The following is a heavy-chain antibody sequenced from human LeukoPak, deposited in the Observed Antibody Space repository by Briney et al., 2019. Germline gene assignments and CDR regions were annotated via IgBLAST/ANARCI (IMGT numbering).Heavy chain of an antibody. CDR2: ISSSSSYI. D-gene: IGHD6-19*01. CDR1: GFTFSSYS. V-gene: IGHV3-21*01. Sequence: GGSLRLSCAASGFTFSSYSMNWVRQAPGKGLEWVSSISSSSSYIYYADSVKGRFTISRDNAKNSLYLQMNSLRAEDTAVYYCARVRYSSGWSNPFDYWGQGTLVTVSS. J-gene: IGHJ4*02. CDR3: ARVRYSSGWSNPFDY.